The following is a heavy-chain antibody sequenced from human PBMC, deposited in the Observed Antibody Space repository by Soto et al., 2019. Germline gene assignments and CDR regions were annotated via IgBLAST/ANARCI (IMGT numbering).Heavy chain of an antibody. CDR2: IDVGSANA. Sequence: ACRVTLDSSAVAWSLQEKRHRLQWIGWIDVGSANANYAQMLQERVTITRDMSTSTAYMELRSLRSEDTAVYYCAAPFFVDIVATTDVVSAWDIRGYWTTVTVS. CDR3: AAPFFVDIVATTDVVSAWDI. D-gene: IGHD5-12*01. CDR1: RVTLDSSA. J-gene: IGHJ3*02. V-gene: IGHV1-58*01.